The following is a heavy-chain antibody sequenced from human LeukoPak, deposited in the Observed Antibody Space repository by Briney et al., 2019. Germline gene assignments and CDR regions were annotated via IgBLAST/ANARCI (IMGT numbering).Heavy chain of an antibody. D-gene: IGHD2-2*01. J-gene: IGHJ5*02. CDR2: IYTSGIT. CDR3: ARGGIPAAISMNWFDP. V-gene: IGHV4-4*07. CDR1: GGSISSYY. Sequence: PSETLSLTCTVSGGSISSYYWSWIRQPAGKGLEWIGRIYTSGITSYNPSFKSRVTMSVDTSKNQFSLNLISVTAADTAVYYCARGGIPAAISMNWFDPWGQGTLVTVSS.